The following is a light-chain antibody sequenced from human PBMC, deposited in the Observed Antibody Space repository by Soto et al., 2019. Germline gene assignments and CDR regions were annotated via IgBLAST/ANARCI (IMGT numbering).Light chain of an antibody. CDR3: QQYGSSSLT. CDR2: GAS. Sequence: EIVLTQSPGTLSLSPGERATLSCRASQSVSSSYLAWYQQKPGQAPRLLIYGASSRATGIPDRFSGSGSGTDFTLTISRLEPEDFAVYYCQQYGSSSLTFGQGTRLEL. CDR1: QSVSSSY. V-gene: IGKV3-20*01. J-gene: IGKJ5*01.